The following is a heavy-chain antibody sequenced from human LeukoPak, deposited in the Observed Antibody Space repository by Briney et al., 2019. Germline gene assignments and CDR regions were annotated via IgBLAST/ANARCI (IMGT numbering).Heavy chain of an antibody. Sequence: PGGSLRLSCAASGFTFSSYGMHWVRQAPGKGLEWVAVISYDGSNKYYADSVKGRFTVSRDNSKNTLYLQMNSLRAEDTAVYYCARENSGTYYDFWSGYSGWLFDYWGQGTLVTVSS. CDR2: ISYDGSNK. D-gene: IGHD3-3*01. CDR3: ARENSGTYYDFWSGYSGWLFDY. J-gene: IGHJ4*02. CDR1: GFTFSSYG. V-gene: IGHV3-30*03.